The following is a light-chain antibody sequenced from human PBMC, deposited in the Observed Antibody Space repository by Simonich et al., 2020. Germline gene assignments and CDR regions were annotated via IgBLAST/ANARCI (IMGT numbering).Light chain of an antibody. CDR1: SCSIASKY. CDR2: EDN. Sequence: NFMLTQPHSVSESPGKTVTISCTRSSCSIASKYVQWYQQRPGSAPTTVIYEDNQRPSGVPDRFSGSIDSSSNSASLTISGLKTEDEADYYCQSYDSSSWVFGGGTKLTVL. CDR3: QSYDSSSWV. V-gene: IGLV6-57*03. J-gene: IGLJ3*02.